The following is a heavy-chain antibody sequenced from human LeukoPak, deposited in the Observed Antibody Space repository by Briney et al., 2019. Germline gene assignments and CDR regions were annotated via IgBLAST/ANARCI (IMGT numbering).Heavy chain of an antibody. V-gene: IGHV4-31*03. D-gene: IGHD3-22*01. J-gene: IGHJ4*02. Sequence: PSETLSLTCTVSGGSISSGGYYWSWIRQHPGKGLEWIGYIYYSGSTYYNPSLKSRVTISVDTSKNQFSLKLSSVTAADTAVYYCASIDLRVIHIDYWGQGTLVTVSS. CDR1: GGSISSGGYY. CDR3: ASIDLRVIHIDY. CDR2: IYYSGST.